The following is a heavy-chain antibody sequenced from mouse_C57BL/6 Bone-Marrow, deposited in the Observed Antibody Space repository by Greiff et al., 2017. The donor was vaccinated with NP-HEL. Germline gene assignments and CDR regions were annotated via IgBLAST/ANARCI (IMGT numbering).Heavy chain of an antibody. D-gene: IGHD1-1*01. Sequence: EVQVVESGGGLVKPGGSLKLSCAASGFTFSSYAMSWVRQTPEKRLEWVATISDGGSYTYYPDNVKGRFTISRDNAKNNLYLQMSHLKSEDTAMYYCASYYDWFAYWGQGTLVTVSA. J-gene: IGHJ3*01. CDR2: ISDGGSYT. CDR3: ASYYDWFAY. V-gene: IGHV5-4*01. CDR1: GFTFSSYA.